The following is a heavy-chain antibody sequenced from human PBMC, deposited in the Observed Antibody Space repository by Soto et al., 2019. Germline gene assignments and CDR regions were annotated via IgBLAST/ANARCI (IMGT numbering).Heavy chain of an antibody. CDR2: IWHDGSNK. J-gene: IGHJ4*02. CDR3: AGFYVAAGAAPLEY. CDR1: GVIFSNFG. V-gene: IGHV3-33*01. Sequence: QTGGSLRLSCAASGVIFSNFGMHWVRQAPGKGLEWVGIIWHDGSNKYYADSVEGRFTISRDNSKNTVYLQMNSLRGEDTGIYYCAGFYVAAGAAPLEYWGQGTLVTVS. D-gene: IGHD1-26*01.